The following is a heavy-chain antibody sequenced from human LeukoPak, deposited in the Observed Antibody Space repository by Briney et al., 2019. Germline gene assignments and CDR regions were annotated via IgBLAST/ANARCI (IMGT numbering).Heavy chain of an antibody. V-gene: IGHV3-30*02. CDR1: GFTFSSYG. J-gene: IGHJ4*02. CDR2: IQYDGSNK. CDR3: AKGKTQNDY. Sequence: GGSLRLSCAASGFTFSSYGMHWVRQAPGKGLEWVAFIQYDGSNKYHADSVKGRFTISRDNSKNTLYLQMNSLRVEDTAVYYCAKGKTQNDYWGQGTLVTVSS.